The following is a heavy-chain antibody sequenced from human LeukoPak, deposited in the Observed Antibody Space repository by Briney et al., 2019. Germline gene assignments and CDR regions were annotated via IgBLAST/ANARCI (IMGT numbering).Heavy chain of an antibody. CDR1: GGSFSGYY. CDR2: INHSGST. Sequence: SETLSLTCAVYGGSFSGYYWSWIRQPPGKGLEWIGEINHSGSTNYNPSLKSRVTISVDTSKNQFSLKLSSVTAADTAVCYCASVKYYDYVWGPPRAGYFDYWGQGTLVTVSS. J-gene: IGHJ4*02. D-gene: IGHD3-16*01. CDR3: ASVKYYDYVWGPPRAGYFDY. V-gene: IGHV4-34*01.